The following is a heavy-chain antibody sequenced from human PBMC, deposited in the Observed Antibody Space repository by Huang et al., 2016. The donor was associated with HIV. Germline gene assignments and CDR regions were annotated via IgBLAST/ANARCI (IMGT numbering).Heavy chain of an antibody. CDR3: AREGQAQGYRMGSWDY. V-gene: IGHV3-53*01. CDR2: IHIGGST. D-gene: IGHD3-16*02. CDR1: GFTVSSHY. J-gene: IGHJ4*02. Sequence: EVQLVESGGGLIEPGGSLRLSCAASGFTVSSHYMSWVRQAPGKGPEWVSAIHIGGSTYYRDSVNGRCTISRDNSKNTLYLQMGSLRVEDTAIYYCAREGQAQGYRMGSWDYWGQGTLVAVSS.